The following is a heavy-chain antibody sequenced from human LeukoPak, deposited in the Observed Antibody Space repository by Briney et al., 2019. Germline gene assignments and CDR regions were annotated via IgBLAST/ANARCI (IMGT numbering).Heavy chain of an antibody. CDR2: IKHVGSEK. CDR3: ACPPGYSSSPYGMDV. Sequence: GGSLRLSCVGSGFTFSKYWMSWVRQAPGKGLGWVANIKHVGSEKNYVDSVEGRFTISRDNAQKALFLQMNSPRVEDTAVYYCACPPGYSSSPYGMDVWGQGTTVTVS. V-gene: IGHV3-7*01. CDR1: GFTFSKYW. J-gene: IGHJ6*02. D-gene: IGHD6-13*01.